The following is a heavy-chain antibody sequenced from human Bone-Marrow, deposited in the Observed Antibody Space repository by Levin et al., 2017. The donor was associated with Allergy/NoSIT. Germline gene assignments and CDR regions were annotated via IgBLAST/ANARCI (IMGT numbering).Heavy chain of an antibody. Sequence: PGGSLRLSCAASGFTFRNYWMNWVRQVPGKGLEWVSRISDDGTSTNYADSVEGRFTISRDNAKNTLYLQMDSLRAEDTALYYCASTLYDILAGRYGIDVWGQGTTVTVS. CDR3: ASTLYDILAGRYGIDV. J-gene: IGHJ6*02. D-gene: IGHD3-9*01. V-gene: IGHV3-74*01. CDR2: ISDDGTST. CDR1: GFTFRNYW.